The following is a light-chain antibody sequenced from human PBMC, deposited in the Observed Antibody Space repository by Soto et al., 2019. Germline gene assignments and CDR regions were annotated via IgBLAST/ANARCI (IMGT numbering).Light chain of an antibody. CDR1: SSDIGSNT. Sequence: QSVLTQPPSASGTPVQRVTISCSGSSSDIGSNTVNWYQHLPGPAPKLLIYANNHRPSGVPDRFSGSKSGTSASLSVSGLQSDDEADYSCAAWDDGLNGLVFGGGTKLTVL. J-gene: IGLJ3*02. CDR3: AAWDDGLNGLV. V-gene: IGLV1-44*01. CDR2: ANN.